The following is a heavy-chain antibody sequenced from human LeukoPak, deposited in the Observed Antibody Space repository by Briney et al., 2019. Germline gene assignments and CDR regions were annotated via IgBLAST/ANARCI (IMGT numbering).Heavy chain of an antibody. CDR3: ARVLDTAMVTGAFDI. V-gene: IGHV4-39*01. Sequence: SETLSLTCTVSGGSISSSSYYWGWISQPPGKGLEWIGSIYYSGSTYYNPSLKSRVTISVDTSKNQFSLKLSSVTAADTAVYYCARVLDTAMVTGAFDIWGQGTMVTVSS. J-gene: IGHJ3*02. D-gene: IGHD5-18*01. CDR1: GGSISSSSYY. CDR2: IYYSGST.